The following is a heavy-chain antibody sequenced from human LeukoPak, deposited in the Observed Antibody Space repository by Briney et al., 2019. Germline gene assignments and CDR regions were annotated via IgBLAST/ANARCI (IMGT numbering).Heavy chain of an antibody. V-gene: IGHV1-2*04. D-gene: IGHD2-2*02. CDR3: ARERKPSNIVVVPAAIGWFDP. J-gene: IGHJ5*02. CDR1: GYTFTGYY. Sequence: VKVSCKASGYTFTGYYMHWVRQAPGQGLEWMGWINPNSGGTNYAQKFQGWVTMTRDTSISTAYMELSRLRSDDTAVYYCARERKPSNIVVVPAAIGWFDPWGQGTLVTVSS. CDR2: INPNSGGT.